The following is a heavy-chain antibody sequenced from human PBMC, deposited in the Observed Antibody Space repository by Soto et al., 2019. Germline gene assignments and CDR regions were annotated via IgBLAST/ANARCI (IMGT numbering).Heavy chain of an antibody. D-gene: IGHD3-22*01. Sequence: ASVNVSCKASGYTFTGYYMHWVRQAPGQGFEWMGWINPNSGGTNYAQKFQGWVTMTRDTSISTAYMELSRLRSDDTAVYYCARDYSSGSLRLGYGMDVWGQGTTVTVSS. CDR1: GYTFTGYY. CDR2: INPNSGGT. J-gene: IGHJ6*02. CDR3: ARDYSSGSLRLGYGMDV. V-gene: IGHV1-2*04.